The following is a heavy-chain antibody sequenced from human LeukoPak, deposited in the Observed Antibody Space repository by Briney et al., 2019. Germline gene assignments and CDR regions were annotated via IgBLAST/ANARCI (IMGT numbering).Heavy chain of an antibody. CDR2: IKQDGSEK. Sequence: PGGSLRLSCAASGFTFSSYWMSWVRQAPGKGLEWVANIKQDGSEKYYVDSVKGRFTISRDNAKNSLYLQMNSLRAEDTAVYYCAREKVDYYYYGMDVWGQGTTVTASS. V-gene: IGHV3-7*01. CDR3: AREKVDYYYYGMDV. CDR1: GFTFSSYW. J-gene: IGHJ6*02.